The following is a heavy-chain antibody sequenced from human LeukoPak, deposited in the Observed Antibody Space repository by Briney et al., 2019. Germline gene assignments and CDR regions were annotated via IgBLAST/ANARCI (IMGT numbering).Heavy chain of an antibody. CDR3: ARERGPSYYYGSGSMGSYFDY. CDR2: IYYSGST. D-gene: IGHD3-10*01. Sequence: SETLSLTCTVSGGSISSYYWSRIRQPPGKGLEWIGYIYYSGSTNYNPSLKSRVTISVDTSKNQFSLKLSSVTAADTAVYYCARERGPSYYYGSGSMGSYFDYWGQGTLVTVSS. CDR1: GGSISSYY. V-gene: IGHV4-59*01. J-gene: IGHJ4*02.